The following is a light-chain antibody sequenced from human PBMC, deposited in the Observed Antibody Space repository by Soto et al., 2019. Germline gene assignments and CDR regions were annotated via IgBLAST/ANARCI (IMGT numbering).Light chain of an antibody. V-gene: IGKV1-8*01. CDR1: QGISSY. CDR3: QQYNNWPPVT. CDR2: AAS. J-gene: IGKJ1*01. Sequence: AIRMTQSPSSLSASTGDRVTITCRASQGISSYLAWYQQKPGKAPKLLIYAASTLQSGVPSRFSGSGSGTDFTLTISSLQSEDFAVYYCQQYNNWPPVTFGQGTKVDI.